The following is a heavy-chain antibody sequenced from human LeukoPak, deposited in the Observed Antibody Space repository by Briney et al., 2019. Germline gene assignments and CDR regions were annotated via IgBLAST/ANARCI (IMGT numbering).Heavy chain of an antibody. CDR3: ASRSMRGKRNWFDP. CDR2: MNANSGNT. V-gene: IGHV1-8*01. CDR1: GYTFTSYD. J-gene: IGHJ5*02. D-gene: IGHD2/OR15-2a*01. Sequence: ASVKVSCKASGYTFTSYDINWVRQATGQGLEWMGWMNANSGNTGYAQKFQGRVTMTRNTSISTAYMELSSLRSEDTAVYYCASRSMRGKRNWFDPWGQGTLVTVSS.